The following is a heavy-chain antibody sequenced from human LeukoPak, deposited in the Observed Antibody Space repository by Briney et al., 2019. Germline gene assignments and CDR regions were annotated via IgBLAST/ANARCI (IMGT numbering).Heavy chain of an antibody. Sequence: PSETLSLTCTVSGGSISSSSYYWGWIRQPPGKGLEWIGRIYISGSTNYNPSLKSRVTMSVDTSKNQFSLKLSSVTAADTAVYYCARDRGTWNDDGFDYWGQGTLVTVSS. J-gene: IGHJ4*02. CDR2: IYISGST. CDR1: GGSISSSSYY. D-gene: IGHD1-1*01. V-gene: IGHV4-39*07. CDR3: ARDRGTWNDDGFDY.